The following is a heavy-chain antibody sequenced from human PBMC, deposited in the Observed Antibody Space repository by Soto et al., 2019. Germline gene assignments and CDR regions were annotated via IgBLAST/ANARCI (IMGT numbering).Heavy chain of an antibody. J-gene: IGHJ4*02. Sequence: QVQLVQSGAEVKKPGSSVTVSCKASGGTFSSYTISWVRQAPGQGLEWMAGISPIFGTPIYAQESQDRVTITADDSTMTAYMEMNRLTSEDTAVYYCARVVVGSRLSLDYWGQGTLVTISS. V-gene: IGHV1-69*01. CDR1: GGTFSSYT. CDR3: ARVVVGSRLSLDY. D-gene: IGHD1-26*01. CDR2: ISPIFGTP.